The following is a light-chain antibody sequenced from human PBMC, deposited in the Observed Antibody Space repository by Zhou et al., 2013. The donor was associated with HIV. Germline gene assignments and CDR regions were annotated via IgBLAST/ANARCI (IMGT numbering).Light chain of an antibody. CDR2: AAS. V-gene: IGKV1-16*01. J-gene: IGKJ2*01. CDR1: QSIGKA. Sequence: DIQMTQSPSSLSASVGDRVTVSCRASQSIGKALYWYQQKPGKAPKLLIYAASTLQSGVPSRFSGSGSGTDFTLTISSLQPEDFATYYCQQYNSYPYTFGQGTKLEIK. CDR3: QQYNSYPYT.